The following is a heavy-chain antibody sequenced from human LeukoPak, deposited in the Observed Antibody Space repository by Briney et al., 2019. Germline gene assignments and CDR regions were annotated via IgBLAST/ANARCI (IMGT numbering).Heavy chain of an antibody. Sequence: GESLKISCKGSGYSFTSYWIGWVRQMPGKGLEWMGIIYPGDSDTRYSPSFQGQVTISADKSISTAYLQWSSLKASDTAMYYCARLPYYYDSSGFPTHAFDIWGQGTMVTVSS. CDR2: IYPGDSDT. J-gene: IGHJ3*02. CDR3: ARLPYYYDSSGFPTHAFDI. D-gene: IGHD3-22*01. CDR1: GYSFTSYW. V-gene: IGHV5-51*01.